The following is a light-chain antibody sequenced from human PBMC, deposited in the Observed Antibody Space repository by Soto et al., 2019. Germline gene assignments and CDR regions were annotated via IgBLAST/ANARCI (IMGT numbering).Light chain of an antibody. J-gene: IGLJ2*01. CDR2: DVS. Sequence: QSALTQPASVSGSPGQSITISCTGTSSDVGGYNYVSWYQQHPGKAPKLMIYDVSNRPSGVSNRFSGSKSCNTASLTISGLQAEDEADYYCSSYTSSSTLCGGGTKLTVL. CDR3: SSYTSSSTL. CDR1: SSDVGGYNY. V-gene: IGLV2-14*01.